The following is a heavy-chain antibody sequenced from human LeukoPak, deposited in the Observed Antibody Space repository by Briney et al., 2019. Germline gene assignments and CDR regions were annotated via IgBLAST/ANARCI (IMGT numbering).Heavy chain of an antibody. CDR3: ARGVGALSPVDY. CDR2: IYYSGST. CDR1: GGSISSYY. D-gene: IGHD1-26*01. J-gene: IGHJ4*02. Sequence: SETLSLTCTVSGGSISSYYWSWIRQPPGKGLEWIGYIYYSGSTNYNPSLKSRVTISVDTSKNQFSLKLSSVTAADTAVYYCARGVGALSPVDYWGQGTLVTVSS. V-gene: IGHV4-59*01.